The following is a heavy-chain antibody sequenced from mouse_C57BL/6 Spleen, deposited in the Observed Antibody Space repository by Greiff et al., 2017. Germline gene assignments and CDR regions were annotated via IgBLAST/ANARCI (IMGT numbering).Heavy chain of an antibody. CDR1: GYTFTSYW. CDR2: IYPGSGST. V-gene: IGHV1-55*01. D-gene: IGHD1-1*01. CDR3: ARAVVARDWYFNV. Sequence: VQLQQPGAELVKPGASVKMSCKASGYTFTSYWITWVKQRPGQGLEWIGDIYPGSGSTNYNEKFKSKATLTVDTSSSTAYMQLSSLTSEDSAVYYCARAVVARDWYFNVWGTGTTVTVSS. J-gene: IGHJ1*03.